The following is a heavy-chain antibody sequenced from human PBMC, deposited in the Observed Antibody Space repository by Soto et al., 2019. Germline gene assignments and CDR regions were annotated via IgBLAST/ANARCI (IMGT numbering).Heavy chain of an antibody. CDR3: ARDVESGSSQYYYYYYGMDV. J-gene: IGHJ6*02. D-gene: IGHD1-26*01. CDR1: GFTFSSYA. V-gene: IGHV3-30-3*01. Sequence: LRLSCAASGFTFSSYAMHWVRQAPGKGLEWVAVISYDGSNKYYADSVKGRFTISRDNSKNTLYLQMNSLRAEDTAVYYCARDVESGSSQYYYYYYGMDVWGQGTTVTV. CDR2: ISYDGSNK.